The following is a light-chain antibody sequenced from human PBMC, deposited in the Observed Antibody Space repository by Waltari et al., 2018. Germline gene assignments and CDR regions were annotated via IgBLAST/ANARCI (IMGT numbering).Light chain of an antibody. V-gene: IGKV4-1*01. CDR2: WAS. CDR1: QSVLSSSNHKNS. J-gene: IGKJ3*01. Sequence: DIVMTQSPDSLAVSLGERATINSKSSQSVLSSSNHKNSLAWYQQKAGQPPKLLFYWASTRGSGVPDRFSGSGSGTDFTLTISSLQAEDVAVYYCHQHYSIPFTFGPGTKVDIK. CDR3: HQHYSIPFT.